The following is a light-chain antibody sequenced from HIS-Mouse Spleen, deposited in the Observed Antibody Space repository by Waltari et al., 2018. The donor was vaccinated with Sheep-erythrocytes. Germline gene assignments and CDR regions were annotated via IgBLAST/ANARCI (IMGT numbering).Light chain of an antibody. CDR2: RNT. CDR1: SSNIGSNY. Sequence: QSVLTQPPSASGNPGQRVTISCSGSSSNIGSNYVYWYQQLPGTAPKLLIYRNTQRPSGVPDRFSGSKSGTSASQAISGLRSEDEADYYCAAWDDSLSGPVFGGGTKLTVL. CDR3: AAWDDSLSGPV. V-gene: IGLV1-47*01. J-gene: IGLJ3*02.